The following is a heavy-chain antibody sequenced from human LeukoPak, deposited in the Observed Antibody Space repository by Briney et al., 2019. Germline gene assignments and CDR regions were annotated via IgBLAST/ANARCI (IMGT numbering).Heavy chain of an antibody. CDR1: GGSISSYY. D-gene: IGHD3-16*02. V-gene: IGHV4-59*01. CDR2: IYYSGST. CDR3: ARYVWGSYPTFEDY. Sequence: PSETLSLTCTVSGGSISSYYWSWIRQPPGKGLEWIGYIYYSGSTNYNPSLKSRVTISVNTSKNQFSLKLSSVTAADTAVYYCARYVWGSYPTFEDYWGQGTLVTVSS. J-gene: IGHJ4*02.